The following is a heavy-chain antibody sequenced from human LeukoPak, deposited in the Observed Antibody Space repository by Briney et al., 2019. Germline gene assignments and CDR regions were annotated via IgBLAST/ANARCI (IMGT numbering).Heavy chain of an antibody. J-gene: IGHJ4*02. V-gene: IGHV1-2*02. CDR3: ARIPDFWSGYWSDY. Sequence: ASVKVSCKASGYTFTGYYMHWVRQAPGQGLEWMGWINPNSGGTNYAQKFQGRVTMTRDTSISTAYMELSRLRSDDTAVYYCARIPDFWSGYWSDYWGQGTLVTVSS. CDR1: GYTFTGYY. CDR2: INPNSGGT. D-gene: IGHD3-3*01.